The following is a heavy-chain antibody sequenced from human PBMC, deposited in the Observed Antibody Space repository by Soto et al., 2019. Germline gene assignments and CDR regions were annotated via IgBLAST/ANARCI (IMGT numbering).Heavy chain of an antibody. CDR1: GGSISSSSYY. CDR3: ASMYYDILTGSYYFDY. Sequence: SETLSLTCTVSGGSISSSSYYWGWIRQPPGKGLEWIGSIYYSGGTYYNPSLKSRVTISVDTSKNQFSLKLSSVTAADTAVYYCASMYYDILTGSYYFDYWGQGTLVTVSS. V-gene: IGHV4-39*01. CDR2: IYYSGGT. D-gene: IGHD3-9*01. J-gene: IGHJ4*02.